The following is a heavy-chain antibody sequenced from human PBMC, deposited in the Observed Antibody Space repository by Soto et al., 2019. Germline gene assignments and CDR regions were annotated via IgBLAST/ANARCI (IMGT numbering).Heavy chain of an antibody. CDR3: AREGSGWSGGLFDY. CDR2: INPNSGGT. D-gene: IGHD6-19*01. V-gene: IGHV1-2*02. J-gene: IGHJ4*02. Sequence: GASVKVSCKASGYTFTGYCIHWVRQAPGQGLEWMGWINPNSGGTNHAQKFQGRVTMTRDTSISTAYMELSRLRSDDTAVYYCAREGSGWSGGLFDYWGQGTLVTVSS. CDR1: GYTFTGYC.